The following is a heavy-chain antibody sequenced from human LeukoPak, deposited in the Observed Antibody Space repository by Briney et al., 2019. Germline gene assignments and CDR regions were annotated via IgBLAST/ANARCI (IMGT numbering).Heavy chain of an antibody. J-gene: IGHJ4*02. CDR2: ISYDGSNK. V-gene: IGHV3-30-3*01. Sequence: PGGSLRLSCAASGFTFSSYAMHWVRQAPGKGLEWVAVISYDGSNKYYADSVNGRFTISRDNSKNTLYLQMNSLRAEDTAVYYCARPRYGDYQPGYFDYWGQGTLVTVSS. D-gene: IGHD4-17*01. CDR1: GFTFSSYA. CDR3: ARPRYGDYQPGYFDY.